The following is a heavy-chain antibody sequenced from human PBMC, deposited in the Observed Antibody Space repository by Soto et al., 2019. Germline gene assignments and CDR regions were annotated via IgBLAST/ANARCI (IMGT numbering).Heavy chain of an antibody. J-gene: IGHJ6*02. Sequence: GESLKISCKSYGYSFTTYWIGWVRQMPGKGLEWMGSIYPGESDTRYSPSFQGQVTISADRSITTAYLQWSSLKASDTAMYYCVRHEGTYYHYYVMDVWSRGTTVIVSS. CDR2: IYPGESDT. D-gene: IGHD1-1*01. V-gene: IGHV5-51*01. CDR1: GYSFTTYW. CDR3: VRHEGTYYHYYVMDV.